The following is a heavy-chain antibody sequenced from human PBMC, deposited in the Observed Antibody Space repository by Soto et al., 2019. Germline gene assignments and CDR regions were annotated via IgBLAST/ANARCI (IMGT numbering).Heavy chain of an antibody. CDR1: GGAFSSYA. CDR2: IIPIFGTA. D-gene: IGHD5-12*01. V-gene: IGHV1-69*13. CDR3: ASARATITGYYYYGMDV. J-gene: IGHJ6*02. Sequence: GASVKVSCKASGGAFSSYAISWVRQAPGQGLEWMGGIIPIFGTANYAQKFQGRVTITADESTSTAYMELSSLRSGDTAVYYCASARATITGYYYYGMDVWGQGTTVTVSS.